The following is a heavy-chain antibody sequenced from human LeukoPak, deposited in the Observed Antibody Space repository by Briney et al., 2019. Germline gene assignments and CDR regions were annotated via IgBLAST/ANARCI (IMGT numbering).Heavy chain of an antibody. CDR3: LTYCSSTTSCLAN. D-gene: IGHD2-2*01. J-gene: IGHJ4*02. Sequence: PSETLSLTCTVSGGSVSSGSYYWSWIRQPPGKGLEWIGYIYYGGSTNYNPSLKSRVTISVDTSKNQFSLNLSSVTAADTAVYYCLTYCSSTTSCLANWGQGTLVTVSS. V-gene: IGHV4-61*01. CDR1: GGSVSSGSYY. CDR2: IYYGGST.